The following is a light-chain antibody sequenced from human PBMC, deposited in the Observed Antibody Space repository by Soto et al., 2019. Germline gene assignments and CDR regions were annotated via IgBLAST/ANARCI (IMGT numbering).Light chain of an antibody. CDR2: EVT. CDR3: SSYGGSNHVV. CDR1: SSDVGGYNY. J-gene: IGLJ2*01. V-gene: IGLV2-8*01. Sequence: QSGLTQPPSASGSPGQSVTISCTGSSSDVGGYNYVSWYQQHPGKAPKLIIYEVTKRPSGVPDHFSGSKSGNTASLTVSGLQADDEADYYCSSYGGSNHVVFGGGTKLTVL.